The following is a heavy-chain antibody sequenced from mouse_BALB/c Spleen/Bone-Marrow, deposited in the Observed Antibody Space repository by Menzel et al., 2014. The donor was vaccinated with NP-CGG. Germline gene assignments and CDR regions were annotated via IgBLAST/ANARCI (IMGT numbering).Heavy chain of an antibody. J-gene: IGHJ2*01. CDR2: IDPASGNI. CDR1: GFNIKDTC. CDR3: ASLTGTFDY. Sequence: EVQLQQSGTGLVKPGASVKLSCTASGFNIKDTCMHWVKQRPEQGLDWIGRIDPASGNIQYDPKFQGRAAITADTSSNTAYLQLSSLTSEDTAVYYCASLTGTFDYWGQGTPLTVSS. D-gene: IGHD4-1*01. V-gene: IGHV14-3*02.